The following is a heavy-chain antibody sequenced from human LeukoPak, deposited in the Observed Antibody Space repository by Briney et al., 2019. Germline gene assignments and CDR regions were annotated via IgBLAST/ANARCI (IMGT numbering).Heavy chain of an antibody. CDR2: ISGSGGST. Sequence: GGSLRLSCAASGFTFSSYAMSWVRQAPGKGLEWVSAISGSGGSTYYADSVKGRFTISRDNSKNTLYLQMNGLRTEDTAVYYCTREYISGPRQTDAFDIWGRGTMVTVSS. J-gene: IGHJ3*02. D-gene: IGHD3-22*01. CDR1: GFTFSSYA. V-gene: IGHV3-23*01. CDR3: TREYISGPRQTDAFDI.